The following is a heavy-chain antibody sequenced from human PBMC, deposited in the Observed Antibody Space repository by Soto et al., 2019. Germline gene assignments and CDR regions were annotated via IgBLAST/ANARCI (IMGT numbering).Heavy chain of an antibody. CDR1: GYSFTNYG. CDR3: ARVEDYFDSSGYNH. J-gene: IGHJ5*02. CDR2: ISYNGNT. D-gene: IGHD3-22*01. Sequence: GASVKVSCKASGYSFTNYGITWVRQAPGQGLEWMGWISYNGNTNYAQKLQGRVTMTTDTSTNTDYMELRGLSSDDTAVYYCARVEDYFDSSGYNHWGQGTLVTVS. V-gene: IGHV1-18*04.